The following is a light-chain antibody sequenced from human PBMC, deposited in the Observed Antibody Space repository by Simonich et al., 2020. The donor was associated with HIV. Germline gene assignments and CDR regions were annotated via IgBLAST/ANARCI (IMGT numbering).Light chain of an antibody. CDR2: GAS. V-gene: IGKV3-15*01. J-gene: IGKJ4*01. CDR3: QQYNNWPPLT. CDR1: QSGSSN. Sequence: EIVMTQSPATLSVSPGERATPSCRASQSGSSNLAWYHQKPGQAPRLLIYGASTRATGSPARFSGSGSGTEFTLTISGMQPEDFAVYYCQQYNNWPPLTFGGGTKVEIK.